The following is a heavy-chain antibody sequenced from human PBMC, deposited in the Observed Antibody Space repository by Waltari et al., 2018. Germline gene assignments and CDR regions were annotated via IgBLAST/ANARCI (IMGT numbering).Heavy chain of an antibody. D-gene: IGHD2-2*01. J-gene: IGHJ6*02. V-gene: IGHV3-21*01. Sequence: EVQLVESGGGLVKPGGSLRLSCAASGFPFSSYSMNWVRQAPGKGREWVSSISSSSSYIYYADSGKGRFTISRDNAKNSLYLQMNSLRAEDTAVYYCARYISTGDYYYGMDVWGQGTTVTVSS. CDR3: ARYISTGDYYYGMDV. CDR2: ISSSSSYI. CDR1: GFPFSSYS.